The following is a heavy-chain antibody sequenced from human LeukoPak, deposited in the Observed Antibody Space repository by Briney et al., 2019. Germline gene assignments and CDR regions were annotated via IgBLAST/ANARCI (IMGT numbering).Heavy chain of an antibody. Sequence: SETLSFTCAVYGGSFSGYYWSWIRQPPGKGLEWIGEINHSGITNYNPSLKSRVTISVDTSKNQFSLKLSSVTAADTAVYYCARTGYCSSTSCYIFRRGNAFDIWGQGTMVTVSS. CDR2: INHSGIT. V-gene: IGHV4-34*01. CDR1: GGSFSGYY. D-gene: IGHD2-2*02. CDR3: ARTGYCSSTSCYIFRRGNAFDI. J-gene: IGHJ3*02.